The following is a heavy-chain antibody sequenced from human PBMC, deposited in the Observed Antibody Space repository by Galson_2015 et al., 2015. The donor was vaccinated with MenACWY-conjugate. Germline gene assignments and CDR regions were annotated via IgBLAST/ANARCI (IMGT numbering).Heavy chain of an antibody. V-gene: IGHV4-39*07. Sequence: ETLSLTCTVSGGSISSSSYYWGWIRQPPGKGLEWIGSIYYSGSTYYNPSLKSRVTISVDTSKNQFSLKLSSVTAADTAVYYCARDLSGGPSGDDAFDIWGQGTMVTVSS. CDR2: IYYSGST. CDR3: ARDLSGGPSGDDAFDI. D-gene: IGHD1-26*01. J-gene: IGHJ3*02. CDR1: GGSISSSSYY.